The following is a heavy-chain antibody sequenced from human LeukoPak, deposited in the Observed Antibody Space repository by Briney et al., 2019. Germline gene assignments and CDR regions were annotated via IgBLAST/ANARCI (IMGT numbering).Heavy chain of an antibody. CDR2: MYITGST. Sequence: PGGSLRLSCAASGFTVSNNYMSWVRLSPGKGLEWVSAMYITGSTHYADSVKGRFTISRDNSKNALNLQMDSLRAEDTAVYYCAKESSGYYFDYWGQGTLVTVSS. CDR1: GFTVSNNY. V-gene: IGHV3-53*01. CDR3: AKESSGYYFDY. D-gene: IGHD3-22*01. J-gene: IGHJ4*02.